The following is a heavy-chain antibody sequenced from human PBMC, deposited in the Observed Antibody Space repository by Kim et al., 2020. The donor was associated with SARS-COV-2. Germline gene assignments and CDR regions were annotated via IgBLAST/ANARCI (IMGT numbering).Heavy chain of an antibody. D-gene: IGHD3-10*01. Sequence: GGSLRLSCAASGFTFSDYYMSWIRQAPGKGLEWVSYISSSGSTIYSADSVKGRFTISRDNARDSLYLQMNSLRVEDTAVYYCARASRSTLPGTFDYWGQGTLVTVSS. CDR2: ISSSGSTI. J-gene: IGHJ4*02. CDR1: GFTFSDYY. CDR3: ARASRSTLPGTFDY. V-gene: IGHV3-11*01.